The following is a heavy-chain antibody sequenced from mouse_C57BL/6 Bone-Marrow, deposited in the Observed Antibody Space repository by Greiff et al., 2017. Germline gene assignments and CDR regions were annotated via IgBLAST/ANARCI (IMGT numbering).Heavy chain of an antibody. J-gene: IGHJ1*03. V-gene: IGHV1-9*01. CDR3: ARRITTSYFDV. D-gene: IGHD1-1*01. CDR2: ILPGGGST. CDR1: GYTFTGYW. Sequence: QVQLQQSGAELMKPGASVKLSCKATGYTFTGYWIAWVKQRPGHGLEWIGEILPGGGSTNYNEKFKGKATFTADTSSNTAYMQLSSLTTEDSAIYYCARRITTSYFDVWGTGTTVTVSA.